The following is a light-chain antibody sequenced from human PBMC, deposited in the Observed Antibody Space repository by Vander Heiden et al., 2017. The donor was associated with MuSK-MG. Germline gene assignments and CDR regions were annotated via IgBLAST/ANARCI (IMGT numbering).Light chain of an antibody. CDR1: QSISSY. CDR3: QQSYSTPYT. Sequence: DIQMTQSPSSLSASVGDRVTITCRASQSISSYLNWYQQKPGKAPKLLIYAASSLQSGVPSRFSGSGSGTDFTLTISSLQPEDFAIYYCQQSYSTPYTCGQGTKLV. CDR2: AAS. J-gene: IGKJ2*01. V-gene: IGKV1-39*01.